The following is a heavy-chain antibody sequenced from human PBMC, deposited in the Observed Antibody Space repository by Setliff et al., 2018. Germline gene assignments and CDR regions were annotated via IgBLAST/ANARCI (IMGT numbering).Heavy chain of an antibody. J-gene: IGHJ4*02. CDR2: IYYRGDT. Sequence: PSETLSLTCTVSGGSISSGVYYWAWIRQPPGKGLEWFGRIYYRGDTYYNASLKSRLTLSVDTSKNQFSLRLISVTAADTAVYYCARTGTYRYFDYWGQGALVTVSS. V-gene: IGHV4-39*01. D-gene: IGHD1-1*01. CDR3: ARTGTYRYFDY. CDR1: GGSISSGVYY.